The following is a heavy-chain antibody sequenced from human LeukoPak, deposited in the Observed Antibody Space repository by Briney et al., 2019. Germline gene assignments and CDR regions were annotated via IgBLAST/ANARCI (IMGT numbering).Heavy chain of an antibody. CDR2: MNPNSGNT. CDR1: GYTFTSYD. Sequence: GASVKVSCKASGYTFTSYDINWVRQATGQGLEWMGWMNPNSGNTGYAQKFQGRGTMTRNTSISTAYMELSSLRSEDTAVYYCARGSSSSWYYYYYYMDVWGKGTTVTVSS. J-gene: IGHJ6*03. V-gene: IGHV1-8*01. CDR3: ARGSSSSWYYYYYYMDV. D-gene: IGHD6-13*01.